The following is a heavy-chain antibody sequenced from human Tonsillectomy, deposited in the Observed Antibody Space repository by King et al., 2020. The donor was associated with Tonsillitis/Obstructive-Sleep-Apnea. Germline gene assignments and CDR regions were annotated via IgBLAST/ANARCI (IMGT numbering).Heavy chain of an antibody. CDR2: ISSGSSYT. D-gene: IGHD2-2*01. J-gene: IGHJ4*02. CDR3: AGVRCSSTSCHLLVDY. CDR1: GFTFSDYF. Sequence: VQLVESGGGLVKPGGSLRLSCAASGFTFSDYFMTWIRQAPGKGLEWFSYISSGSSYTKYADSVKGRFTISRDNAKNSLYLQLNSLRAEDTAVYYCAGVRCSSTSCHLLVDYWGQGTLVTVSS. V-gene: IGHV3-11*05.